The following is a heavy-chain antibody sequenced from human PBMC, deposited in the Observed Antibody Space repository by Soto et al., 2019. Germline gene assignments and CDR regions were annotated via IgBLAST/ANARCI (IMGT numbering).Heavy chain of an antibody. J-gene: IGHJ4*02. CDR2: IYWDDDE. D-gene: IGHD2-2*01. V-gene: IGHV2-5*02. CDR3: AHGSCSSADCYPNPYLDY. Sequence: QITLKESGPTLVKPTQTLTLTCTFSGFSLSTTAEGVGWIRQPPGKALEWLALIYWDDDERYSPSLKSRLTNHQDPSKNPVGLTMTNVDPVDTATYYCAHGSCSSADCYPNPYLDYWGQGILVTVSS. CDR1: GFSLSTTAEG.